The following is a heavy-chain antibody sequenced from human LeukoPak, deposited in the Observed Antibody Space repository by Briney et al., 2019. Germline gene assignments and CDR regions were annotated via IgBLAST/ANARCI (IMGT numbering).Heavy chain of an antibody. V-gene: IGHV3-23*01. CDR1: GFTFSSYS. D-gene: IGHD5-18*01. Sequence: SGGSLGLSCAASGFTFSSYSMSWVRQAPAKGLEWVSAISGSGGSTYYADSVKGRFTISRDNSKNTLYLQMNSLRAEDTAVYYCAKFNKAGYSFGTGYFDYWGQGTLVTVSS. J-gene: IGHJ4*02. CDR2: ISGSGGST. CDR3: AKFNKAGYSFGTGYFDY.